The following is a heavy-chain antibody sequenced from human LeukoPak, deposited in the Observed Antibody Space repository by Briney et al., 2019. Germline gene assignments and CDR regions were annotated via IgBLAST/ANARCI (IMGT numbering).Heavy chain of an antibody. J-gene: IGHJ4*02. CDR2: ITGSGDTT. CDR3: AKWGDYDILTGYYVSDF. CDR1: GFIFRNYA. V-gene: IGHV3-23*01. D-gene: IGHD3-9*01. Sequence: GASLRLSCAASGFIFRNYAMSWVREAPGTGLESFSAITGSGDTTYYADSAKGRFTISRDNSKNTLYVEMNTLRAEDTAVYYCAKWGDYDILTGYYVSDFWGQGTLVTVSS.